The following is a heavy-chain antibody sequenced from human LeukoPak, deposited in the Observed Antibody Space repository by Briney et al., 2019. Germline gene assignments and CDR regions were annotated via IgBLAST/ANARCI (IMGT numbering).Heavy chain of an antibody. V-gene: IGHV4-34*01. CDR1: GGSFSGYY. Sequence: PSETLSLTCAVYGGSFSGYYWTWIRQLPGKGLEWIGEINQSGSRNYNPSLKSRVTIPVDTSKNQFSLKVTSVTAADTAVYYCARARGAEAIDYWGHGTLVTVSS. J-gene: IGHJ4*01. CDR2: INQSGSR. D-gene: IGHD6-25*01. CDR3: ARARGAEAIDY.